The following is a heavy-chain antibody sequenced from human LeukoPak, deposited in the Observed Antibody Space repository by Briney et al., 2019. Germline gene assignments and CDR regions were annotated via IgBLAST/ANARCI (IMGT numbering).Heavy chain of an antibody. V-gene: IGHV4-59*01. D-gene: IGHD6-19*01. J-gene: IGHJ4*02. CDR3: VRVYSSDWCVFDN. Sequence: SETLSLTCTVSGGSISTYYWSWIRQPPGKGLEWIGYIYYSGSTNYNPSLKSRVTISVDTSKNRFSLRLGSVTAADTAVYYCVRVYSSDWCVFDNWGQGTLVTVSS. CDR1: GGSISTYY. CDR2: IYYSGST.